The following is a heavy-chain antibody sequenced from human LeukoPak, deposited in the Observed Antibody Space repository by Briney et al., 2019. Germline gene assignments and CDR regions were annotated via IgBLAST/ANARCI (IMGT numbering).Heavy chain of an antibody. V-gene: IGHV4-34*01. CDR3: ARPPYRYSGSHSN. CDR1: GGSFSGYY. Sequence: PSETLSLTCAVYGGSFSGYYWSWIRQPPGKGLEWIGEINHSGSTNYNPSLKSRVTISVDTSKNQFSLKLSSVTAADTAVYYCARPPYRYSGSHSNWGQGTLVTVSS. D-gene: IGHD1-26*01. CDR2: INHSGST. J-gene: IGHJ4*02.